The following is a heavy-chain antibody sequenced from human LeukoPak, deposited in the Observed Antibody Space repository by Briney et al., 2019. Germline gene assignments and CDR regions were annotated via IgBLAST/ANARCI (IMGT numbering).Heavy chain of an antibody. D-gene: IGHD3-3*01. J-gene: IGHJ6*02. CDR2: INPSGGST. CDR3: ARDFEVRFLEWLPMTPRYYYYGMDV. Sequence: GASVKVSCKASGYTFTGYYMHWVRQAPGQGLEWMGIINPSGGSTSYAQKFQGGVTMTRDTSTSTVYMELSSLRSEDTAVYYCARDFEVRFLEWLPMTPRYYYYGMDVWGQGTTVTVSS. V-gene: IGHV1-46*01. CDR1: GYTFTGYY.